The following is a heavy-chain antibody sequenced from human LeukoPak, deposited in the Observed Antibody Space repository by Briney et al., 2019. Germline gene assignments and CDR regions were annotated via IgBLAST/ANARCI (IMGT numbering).Heavy chain of an antibody. CDR1: GYTFTSYG. Sequence: ASVKVSCKASGYTFTSYGISWVRQAPGQGLEWMGWISAYNGNTNYAQKLQGRVTMTTDTSTSTAYMELRSLRSDDTAVYYCASGGGIAVAGTFWGFDPWGQGTLVTVSS. CDR2: ISAYNGNT. CDR3: ASGGGIAVAGTFWGFDP. J-gene: IGHJ5*02. D-gene: IGHD6-19*01. V-gene: IGHV1-18*01.